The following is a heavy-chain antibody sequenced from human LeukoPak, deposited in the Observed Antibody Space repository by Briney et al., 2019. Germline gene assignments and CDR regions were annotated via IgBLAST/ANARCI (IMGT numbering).Heavy chain of an antibody. CDR1: GGSISSYY. V-gene: IGHV4-4*07. CDR2: IYTSGST. CDR3: ARDLVPDQIGAFDI. Sequence: SETLSLTCTVSGGSISSYYWSWIRQPAGKGLEWIGRIYTSGSTNYNPSLKSRVTMSVDTSKNQFSLKLSSVTAADTAVYYCARDLVPDQIGAFDIWGQGTAVTVSS. J-gene: IGHJ3*02. D-gene: IGHD3-3*01.